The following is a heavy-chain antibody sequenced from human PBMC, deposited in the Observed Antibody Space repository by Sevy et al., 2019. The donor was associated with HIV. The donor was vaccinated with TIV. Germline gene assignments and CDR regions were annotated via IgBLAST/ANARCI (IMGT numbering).Heavy chain of an antibody. V-gene: IGHV4-4*02. Sequence: SETLSLTCAVSGGSISSSNWWSWVRQPPGKGLEWIGEIYHSGSTNYNPSLKSRVTIPVDKSKNQFSLKLSSVTAADTAVYYCARDPAVAVGFDYWGQGTLVTVSS. J-gene: IGHJ4*02. D-gene: IGHD6-19*01. CDR1: GGSISSSNW. CDR2: IYHSGST. CDR3: ARDPAVAVGFDY.